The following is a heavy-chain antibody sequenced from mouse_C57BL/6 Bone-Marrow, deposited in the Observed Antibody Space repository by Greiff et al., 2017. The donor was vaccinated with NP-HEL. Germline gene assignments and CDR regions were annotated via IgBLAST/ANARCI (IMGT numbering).Heavy chain of an antibody. CDR1: GFNIKDDY. Sequence: EVQVVESGAELVRPGASVKLSCTASGFNIKDDYMHWVKQRPEQGLEWIGWIDPENGDTEYASKFQGKATITADTSSNTAYLQLSSLTSEDTAVYYWTTGDDGYYAWFAYWGQGTLVTVSA. J-gene: IGHJ3*01. V-gene: IGHV14-4*01. CDR2: IDPENGDT. CDR3: TTGDDGYYAWFAY. D-gene: IGHD2-3*01.